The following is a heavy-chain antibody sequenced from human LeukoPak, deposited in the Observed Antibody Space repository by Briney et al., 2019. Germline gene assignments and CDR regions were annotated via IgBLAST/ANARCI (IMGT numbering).Heavy chain of an antibody. CDR3: ARVSGSVFWRYFDS. D-gene: IGHD3-10*01. J-gene: IGHJ4*02. V-gene: IGHV3-53*01. Sequence: RGSLRLSCAASGFTVSNNYMSWVRQAPGTGLECVSIIYSGGSTNYADSVKDRFTISRDNSTNTLYLQMNSMRAEDTAVYYCARVSGSVFWRYFDSWGQGTLVTVSS. CDR1: GFTVSNNY. CDR2: IYSGGST.